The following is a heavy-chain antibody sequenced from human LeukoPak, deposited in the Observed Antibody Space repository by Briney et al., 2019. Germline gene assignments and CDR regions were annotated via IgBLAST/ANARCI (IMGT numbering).Heavy chain of an antibody. Sequence: SETLSLTCTVSGGSISSSSYYWGWIRQPPGKGLEWIGSIYYSGSTYYNPSLKSRVTISVDTSKNQFSLKLSSVTAADTAVYYCARERTAAGISDAFDIWGQGTMVTVSS. D-gene: IGHD6-13*01. CDR1: GGSISSSSYY. CDR3: ARERTAAGISDAFDI. J-gene: IGHJ3*02. V-gene: IGHV4-39*07. CDR2: IYYSGST.